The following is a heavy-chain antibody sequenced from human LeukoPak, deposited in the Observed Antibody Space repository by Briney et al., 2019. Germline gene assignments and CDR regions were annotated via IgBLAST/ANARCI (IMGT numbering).Heavy chain of an antibody. Sequence: GESLKISCKGSGYSFTSYWIAWLRQMPGKGLEWMGIIYPGDSDIRYSPSFKGQVTISADKSINTAYLQWSGLKASDTAMYYCARQIGSSGYFDFWGQGTLVTVSS. CDR2: IYPGDSDI. J-gene: IGHJ4*02. D-gene: IGHD6-19*01. CDR1: GYSFTSYW. CDR3: ARQIGSSGYFDF. V-gene: IGHV5-51*01.